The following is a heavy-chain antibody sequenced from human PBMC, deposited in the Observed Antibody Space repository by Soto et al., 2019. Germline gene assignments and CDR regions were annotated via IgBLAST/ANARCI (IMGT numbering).Heavy chain of an antibody. D-gene: IGHD3-10*01. CDR1: GFTFSSYA. CDR3: ARGPLLLWFGELPDNYYYGMDV. CDR2: ISYDGSNK. V-gene: IGHV3-30-3*01. Sequence: GGSLRLSCAASGFTFSSYAMHWVRQAPGKGLEWVAVISYDGSNKYYADSVKGRFTISRDNSKNTLYLQMNSLRAEDTAVYYCARGPLLLWFGELPDNYYYGMDVWGQGTTVTVSS. J-gene: IGHJ6*02.